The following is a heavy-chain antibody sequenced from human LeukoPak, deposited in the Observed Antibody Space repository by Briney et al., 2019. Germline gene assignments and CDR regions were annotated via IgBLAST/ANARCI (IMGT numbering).Heavy chain of an antibody. Sequence: PGRSLRLSCAASGFIFSCYGMHWVRQAPGKGLEWVALIWYDGSNKYYTDSVKGRLTISRDNSKNTLYLQMNNLRAEDTAVYYCAREGPRGNSQFDYWGQGTLVTVSS. D-gene: IGHD2/OR15-2a*01. J-gene: IGHJ4*02. V-gene: IGHV3-33*01. CDR1: GFIFSCYG. CDR2: IWYDGSNK. CDR3: AREGPRGNSQFDY.